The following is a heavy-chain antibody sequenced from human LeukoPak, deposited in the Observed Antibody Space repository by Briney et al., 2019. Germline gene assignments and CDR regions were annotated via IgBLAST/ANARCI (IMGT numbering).Heavy chain of an antibody. J-gene: IGHJ4*02. CDR2: IWYDGSNK. CDR3: ARGGGVVVALSFDY. D-gene: IGHD2-15*01. CDR1: GFTFSSHG. Sequence: GGSLRLSCAASGFTFSSHGMHWVRQAPGKGLEWVALIWYDGSNKYNTDSVKGRFTISRDNSKNTLYLQMSSLRAEDTAVYYCARGGGVVVALSFDYWGQGTLVTVSS. V-gene: IGHV3-33*01.